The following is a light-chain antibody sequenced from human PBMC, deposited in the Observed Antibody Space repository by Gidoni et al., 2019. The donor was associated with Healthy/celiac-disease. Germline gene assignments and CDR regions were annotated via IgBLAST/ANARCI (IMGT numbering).Light chain of an antibody. V-gene: IGKV3-15*01. CDR2: CAS. Sequence: EIVMTQSPATLAVSPGERATLSCRASQSVSSNLAWYQQKPGQAPRLLIYCASTRAPGLPARFSGSGSGTEYTLTISSLQSEDFAVYDCQQYNNWPPWTFGQGTKVEIK. J-gene: IGKJ1*01. CDR1: QSVSSN. CDR3: QQYNNWPPWT.